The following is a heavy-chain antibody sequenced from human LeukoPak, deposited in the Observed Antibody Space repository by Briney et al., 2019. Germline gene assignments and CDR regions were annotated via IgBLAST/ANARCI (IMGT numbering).Heavy chain of an antibody. D-gene: IGHD3-9*01. CDR2: VSYDGNNL. CDR3: ARDWGYDILTGFVSNAFDI. CDR1: GFTFSNYA. J-gene: IGHJ3*02. Sequence: GGSLRLSCAASGFTFSNYAMHWVRQAPGKGLAWVAVVSYDGNNLYYADSVKGRFTISRYNSKYTLYLQMNSLRAEDTAVYYCARDWGYDILTGFVSNAFDIWGQGTMVTVSS. V-gene: IGHV3-30-3*01.